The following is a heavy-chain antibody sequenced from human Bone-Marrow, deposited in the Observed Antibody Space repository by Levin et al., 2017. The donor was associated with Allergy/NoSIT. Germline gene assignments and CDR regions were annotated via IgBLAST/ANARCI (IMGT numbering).Heavy chain of an antibody. V-gene: IGHV3-11*01. D-gene: IGHD4-11*01. CDR2: ISSSGFSI. Sequence: KTGESLKISCAASGFTFSDHYMTWIRQRPGKGLEWVSYISSSGFSIHYADSVKGRVTISRDNAKKSMYLEMNSLGGEDTAVYYCARSSKSGFYYGLDVWGQGTTVTVFS. CDR1: GFTFSDHY. CDR3: ARSSKSGFYYGLDV. J-gene: IGHJ6*02.